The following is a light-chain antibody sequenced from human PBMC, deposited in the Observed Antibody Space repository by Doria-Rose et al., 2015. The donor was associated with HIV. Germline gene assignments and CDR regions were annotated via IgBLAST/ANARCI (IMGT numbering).Light chain of an antibody. J-gene: IGKJ5*01. CDR2: DAS. CDR3: QQYENVPIT. V-gene: IGKV1-33*01. CDR1: QDISNY. Sequence: DIQVTQSPSSLSASVGDRVTITCQASQDISNYLNWYQHKPGKAPKLLICDASNLETGVPSRFSGSGSGTNFTLTISSLQPEDIATFYCQQYENVPITFGQGTRLEIK.